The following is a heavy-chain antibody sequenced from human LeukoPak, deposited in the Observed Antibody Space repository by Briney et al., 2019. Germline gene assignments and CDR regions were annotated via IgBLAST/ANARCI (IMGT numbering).Heavy chain of an antibody. V-gene: IGHV4-59*01. CDR1: GGSISSYY. CDR3: AREVAVESRYFDL. Sequence: SETLSLTCTVSGGSISSYYWSWLRQPPGKGLEWIGYIYYSGSTNYNPSLKSRVTISVDTSKNQFSLKLSSVTAADTAVYYCAREVAVESRYFDLWGRGTLVTVSS. D-gene: IGHD6-19*01. CDR2: IYYSGST. J-gene: IGHJ2*01.